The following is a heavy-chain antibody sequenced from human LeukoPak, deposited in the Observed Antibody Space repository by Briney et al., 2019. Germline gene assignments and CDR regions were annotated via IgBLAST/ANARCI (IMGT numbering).Heavy chain of an antibody. V-gene: IGHV3-23*01. J-gene: IGHJ4*02. CDR2: ISGSGGVST. CDR3: AKSIPTIAVAVSTRQ. D-gene: IGHD6-19*01. CDR1: GFTLSSYD. Sequence: GGSLRLSCAASGFTLSSYDMSWVRQAPGKGLEWVSAISGSGGVSTYYADSVKGRFTTSRDNSKNILYLQMNSLRAEDTAVYYCAKSIPTIAVAVSTRQWGQGTLVTVSS.